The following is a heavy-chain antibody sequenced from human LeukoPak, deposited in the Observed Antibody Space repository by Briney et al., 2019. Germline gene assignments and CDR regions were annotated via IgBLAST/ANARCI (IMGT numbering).Heavy chain of an antibody. Sequence: GGSLRLSCAASGFTFSSYGMHWVRQAPGKGLEWVSGISWNSGSIGYADSVKGRFTISRDNAKNSLYLQMNSLRAEDTALYYCAKASYYYGMDVWGQGTTVTVSS. CDR1: GFTFSSYG. J-gene: IGHJ6*02. CDR3: AKASYYYGMDV. V-gene: IGHV3-9*01. CDR2: ISWNSGSI.